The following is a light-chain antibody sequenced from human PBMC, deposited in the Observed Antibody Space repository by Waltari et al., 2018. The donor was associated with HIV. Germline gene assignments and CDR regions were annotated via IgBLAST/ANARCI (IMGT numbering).Light chain of an antibody. J-gene: IGLJ2*01. Sequence: QSALTQPPYASGSPGQSVTISCTGTSSDVGGYNYVSWDQQHTGKAPKLMFYEVSKRPAGVPDRVSGSKSGNTASLTVPGLQAEDEADYYCSSYAGSNKLVCGGGTKLTVL. CDR2: EVS. V-gene: IGLV2-8*01. CDR1: SSDVGGYNY. CDR3: SSYAGSNKLV.